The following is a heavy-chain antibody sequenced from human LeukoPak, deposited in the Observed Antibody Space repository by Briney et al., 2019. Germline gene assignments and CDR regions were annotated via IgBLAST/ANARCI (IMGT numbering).Heavy chain of an antibody. J-gene: IGHJ4*02. CDR1: GFTFSRHW. Sequence: GGSLRLSCAASGFTFSRHWMYWVRQAPGKGLEWVANVKQDGSAKPYVDSVKGRFTISRDNAKNSLFLQMNSLRAEDTAVYYCASFSGYDFWSGYSIVPRWGQGTLVTVSS. CDR2: VKQDGSAK. CDR3: ASFSGYDFWSGYSIVPR. V-gene: IGHV3-7*03. D-gene: IGHD3-3*01.